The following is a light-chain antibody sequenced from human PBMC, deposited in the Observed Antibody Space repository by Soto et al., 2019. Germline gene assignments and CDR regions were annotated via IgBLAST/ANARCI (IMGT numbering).Light chain of an antibody. Sequence: EIVLTQSPATLSLSPGERATLSCRASQSVSSYLAWYQQKPGQAPRLLIYDASNRATGIPARFSGSGSGTDFTLTISSLEPEDFAVYYCQKRSNWLGVTFGQGTRLEIK. V-gene: IGKV3-11*01. CDR1: QSVSSY. CDR2: DAS. J-gene: IGKJ5*01. CDR3: QKRSNWLGVT.